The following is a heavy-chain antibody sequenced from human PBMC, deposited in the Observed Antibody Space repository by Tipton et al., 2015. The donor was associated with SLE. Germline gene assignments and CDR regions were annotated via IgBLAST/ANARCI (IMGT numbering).Heavy chain of an antibody. CDR3: ARRDGLNGFDI. V-gene: IGHV4-39*07. D-gene: IGHD2-21*01. CDR1: DGSISSTNYY. CDR2: IYYSGGI. Sequence: LRLSCTVSDGSISSTNYYWGWIRQLPGKGLEWIGNIYYSGGIYYNPSLMSRITISVDTSKNQYSLKLSSVTAADTAVYFCARRDGLNGFDIWGRGTMVTVSS. J-gene: IGHJ3*02.